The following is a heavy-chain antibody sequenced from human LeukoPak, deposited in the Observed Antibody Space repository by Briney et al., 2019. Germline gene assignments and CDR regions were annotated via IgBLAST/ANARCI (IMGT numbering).Heavy chain of an antibody. CDR3: AKRSLYGSGSSLYYFDY. D-gene: IGHD3-10*01. CDR2: ISGSGGST. J-gene: IGHJ4*02. CDR1: GFTFSSYA. Sequence: GGSLRLSCAASGFTFSSYAMSWVRQAPGKGLEWVSAISGSGGSTYYADSVKGRFTISRDNSKNTLYLQMNSLRAEDTAVYYCAKRSLYGSGSSLYYFDYWGQGTLVTVSS. V-gene: IGHV3-23*01.